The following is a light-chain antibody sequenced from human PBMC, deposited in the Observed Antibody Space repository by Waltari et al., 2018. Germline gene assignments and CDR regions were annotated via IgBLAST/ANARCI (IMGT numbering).Light chain of an antibody. J-gene: IGKJ2*01. CDR1: QSLVYSDGNTY. Sequence: DPVLPQSPLSLPVTLGQPASITCRSSQSLVYSDGNTYWNWFLQRQGQSPRRLISKVSDRDSGVPDRFSGSGSGTDFTLQISRVEAEDVGVCYCMHRHTFGQGNKLEIK. CDR3: MHRHT. V-gene: IGKV2-30*01. CDR2: KVS.